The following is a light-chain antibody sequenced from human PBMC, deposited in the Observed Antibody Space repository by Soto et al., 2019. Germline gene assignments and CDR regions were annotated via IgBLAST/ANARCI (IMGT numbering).Light chain of an antibody. J-gene: IGKJ1*01. CDR3: QQYGDSPFT. CDR2: GAS. V-gene: IGKV3-20*01. Sequence: EIVLTQSPGTLSFSPGERATLSCSASQSVISRYLAWYQQKPGHAPSLLIYGASSRATGIPDRFSGRGSGTDFTLTISRLEAEDYALYYCQQYGDSPFTFGQGNKVEI. CDR1: QSVISRY.